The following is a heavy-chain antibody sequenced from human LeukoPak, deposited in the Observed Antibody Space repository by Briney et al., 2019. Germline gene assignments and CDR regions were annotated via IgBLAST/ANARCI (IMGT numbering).Heavy chain of an antibody. D-gene: IGHD3-16*01. Sequence: SGTLSVTCTVSGGSISSSSYYWGWIRQPPGKGLEWIGSIYYCGSTYYNPSLKRRVTISVDTSKNQFSLKLSSVTAAYTAVYYCARVIGGLLDYWGEGTLVTASS. V-gene: IGHV4-39*01. J-gene: IGHJ4*02. CDR3: ARVIGGLLDY. CDR2: IYYCGST. CDR1: GGSISSSSYY.